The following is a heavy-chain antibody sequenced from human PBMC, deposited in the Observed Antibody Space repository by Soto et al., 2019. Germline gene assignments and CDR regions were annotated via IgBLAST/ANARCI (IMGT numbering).Heavy chain of an antibody. CDR3: AKDRKWNYYESSGYYYGVGY. CDR2: ISGSGGST. J-gene: IGHJ4*02. Sequence: GSLRLSCAASGFTFSSYAMSWVRQAPGKGLEWVSAISGSGGSTYYANSVKGRFTISRDNSKITLYLQMNSLRAEDTGIYYCAKDRKWNYYESSGYYYGVGYWGQGTLVTVSS. CDR1: GFTFSSYA. D-gene: IGHD3-22*01. V-gene: IGHV3-23*01.